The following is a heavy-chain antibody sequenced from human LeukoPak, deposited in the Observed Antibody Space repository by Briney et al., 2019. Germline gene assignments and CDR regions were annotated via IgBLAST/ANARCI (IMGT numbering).Heavy chain of an antibody. CDR1: GGSITNTNYC. J-gene: IGHJ4*02. D-gene: IGHD3-10*01. Sequence: SETLSLTCTVSGGSITNTNYCWGWIRQPPEKGLEYIGSLFYSGSTYYNPSLKSRVTMSIDTSKNHLSLKLNSVTAADTAVYYCAGLFVGEYYGSGYYFDDWGQGTLVTVTS. CDR3: AGLFVGEYYGSGYYFDD. CDR2: LFYSGST. V-gene: IGHV4-39*02.